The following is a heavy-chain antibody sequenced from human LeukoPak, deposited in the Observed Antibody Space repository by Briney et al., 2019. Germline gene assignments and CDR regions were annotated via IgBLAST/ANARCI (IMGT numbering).Heavy chain of an antibody. J-gene: IGHJ6*02. D-gene: IGHD4-23*01. CDR3: ARDQLPYGMDV. Sequence: SETLSLTCTVSGGSISSYYWSWIRQPPGRGLEWIGYISSSGSTFYSPSLKSRLTISVDTSKNQFSLRLRSVTAADTAMYYCARDQLPYGMDVWGRGTTVTVSS. CDR1: GGSISSYY. CDR2: ISSSGST. V-gene: IGHV4-4*09.